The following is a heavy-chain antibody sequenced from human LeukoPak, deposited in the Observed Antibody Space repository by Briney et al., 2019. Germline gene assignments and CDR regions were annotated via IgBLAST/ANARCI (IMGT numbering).Heavy chain of an antibody. CDR1: GFTFSSYS. V-gene: IGHV3-48*01. J-gene: IGHJ3*02. CDR2: ISSSSSTI. Sequence: GGSLRLSCAASGFTFSSYSMNWVRQAPGKGLEWVSYISSSSSTIYYADSVKGRFTISRDNAKNSLYLQMNSLRAEDTAVYYCGKNRYSGSLSPFDIWGQGTMVTVSS. D-gene: IGHD1-26*01. CDR3: GKNRYSGSLSPFDI.